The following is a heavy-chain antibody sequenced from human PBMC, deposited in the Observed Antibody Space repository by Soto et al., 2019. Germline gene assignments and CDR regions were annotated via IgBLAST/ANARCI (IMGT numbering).Heavy chain of an antibody. CDR3: ARDRGGFFESSGTYDS. J-gene: IGHJ4*02. V-gene: IGHV4-59*01. Sequence: SSETLSLTCSVSGAAITTFFWNWIRQSPGKGLEWIGRVSYNWDTGYNPSLKNRVIISLDTSKKQFSLNLSPVTAADTAVYYCARDRGGFFESSGTYDSWGQRILVT. CDR2: VSYNWDT. D-gene: IGHD3-22*01. CDR1: GAAITTFF.